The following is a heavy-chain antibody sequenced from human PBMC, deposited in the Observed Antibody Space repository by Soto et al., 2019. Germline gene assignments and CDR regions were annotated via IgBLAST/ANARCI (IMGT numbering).Heavy chain of an antibody. CDR2: IYTSGST. CDR1: GGSISSYY. CDR3: ARDISGYDSDWFDP. V-gene: IGHV4-4*07. D-gene: IGHD5-12*01. J-gene: IGHJ5*02. Sequence: PSETLSLTCTASGGSISSYYWSWIRQPAGKGLEWIGRIYTSGSTNYNPSLKSRVTMSVDTSKNQFSLKLSSVTAADTAVYYCARDISGYDSDWFDPWGQGTLVTVSS.